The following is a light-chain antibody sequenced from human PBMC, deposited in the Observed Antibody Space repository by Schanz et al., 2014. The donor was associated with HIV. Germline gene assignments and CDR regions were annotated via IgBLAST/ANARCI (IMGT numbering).Light chain of an antibody. CDR3: SSYTSSSTV. J-gene: IGLJ3*02. CDR2: SNS. Sequence: QSVLTQPPSVSAAPGQKVTISCSGSSSNIGNNYVSWYQQLPGTAPKLLIYSNSNRPSGVPDRFSGSKSGTSASLAITGLQAEDEADYYCSSYTSSSTVFGGGTKLTVL. V-gene: IGLV1-40*01. CDR1: SSNIGNNY.